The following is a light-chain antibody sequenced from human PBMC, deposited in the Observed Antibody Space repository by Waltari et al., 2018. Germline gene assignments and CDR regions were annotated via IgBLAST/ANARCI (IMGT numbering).Light chain of an antibody. J-gene: IGLJ2*01. Sequence: QSVLTQPPSASGTPGQRVTISCSGSSSNIGRNPVNWYQQLPGTAPKLLIHSNNQRPSAFPDRFSGSKSGTSASLAISGLQSEDEADYYCATWDASLTGWVFGGGTKLTVL. CDR2: SNN. CDR3: ATWDASLTGWV. CDR1: SSNIGRNP. V-gene: IGLV1-44*01.